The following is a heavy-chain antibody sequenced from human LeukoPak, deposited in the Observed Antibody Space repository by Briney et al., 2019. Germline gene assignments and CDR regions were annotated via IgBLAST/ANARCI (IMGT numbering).Heavy chain of an antibody. J-gene: IGHJ3*02. D-gene: IGHD6-13*01. CDR1: GFTFSSFA. Sequence: GGSLRLSCSASGFTFSSFAMHWVRQAPGKGLEYVSVISSNGGSTYYGDSVKGRFTISRDNSKNTLYLQMSSLRAEDTAVCYCVKALAAVATRRAFDIWGQGTMVTVSS. CDR3: VKALAAVATRRAFDI. V-gene: IGHV3-64D*06. CDR2: ISSNGGST.